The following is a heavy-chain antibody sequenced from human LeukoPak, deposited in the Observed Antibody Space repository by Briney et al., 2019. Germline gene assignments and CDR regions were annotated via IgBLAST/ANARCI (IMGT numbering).Heavy chain of an antibody. D-gene: IGHD6-19*01. Sequence: SGRSLRLSCAASGFTFSSYGMRWVRQAPGKGLEWVAVIWYDGSNKYYADSVKGRFTISRDNSKNTLYLQMNSLRAEDTAVYYCARPGSSGWYVEDAFDIWGQGTMVTVSS. CDR1: GFTFSSYG. CDR2: IWYDGSNK. V-gene: IGHV3-33*01. J-gene: IGHJ3*02. CDR3: ARPGSSGWYVEDAFDI.